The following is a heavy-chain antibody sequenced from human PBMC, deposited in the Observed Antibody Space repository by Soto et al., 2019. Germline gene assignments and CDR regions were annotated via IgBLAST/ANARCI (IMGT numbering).Heavy chain of an antibody. CDR2: IIPIFGTA. J-gene: IGHJ6*02. V-gene: IGHV1-69*13. D-gene: IGHD6-13*01. CDR1: GGTFSSYA. CDR3: ARVESSSWSDYYYYGMDV. Sequence: WASVKVSCKASGGTFSSYAISWARQAPGQGLEWMGGIIPIFGTANYAQKFQGRVTITADESTSTAYMELSSLRSEDTAVYYCARVESSSWSDYYYYGMDVWGQGTTVTVSS.